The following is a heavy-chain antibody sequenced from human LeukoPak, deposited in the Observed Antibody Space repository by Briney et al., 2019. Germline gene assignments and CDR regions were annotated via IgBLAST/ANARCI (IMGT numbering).Heavy chain of an antibody. CDR3: CRHGPRGPFASGTSRVYYGMDV. J-gene: IGHJ6*04. CDR2: ISGSGGST. V-gene: IGHV3-23*01. CDR1: GFTFSSDA. Sequence: GGSLRLSCAPSGFTFSSDAMSWVRQAPGQGLESVSSISGSGGSTYYADSVKGRFTISRDDSKNTLYLQTSSLRAEDTAVYYCCRHGPRGPFASGTSRVYYGMDVWGKGTTVTVSS. D-gene: IGHD3-10*01.